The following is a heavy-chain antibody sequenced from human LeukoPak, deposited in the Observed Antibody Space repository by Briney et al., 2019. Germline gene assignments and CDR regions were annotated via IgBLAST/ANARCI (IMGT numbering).Heavy chain of an antibody. CDR2: ISSSSSYI. V-gene: IGHV3-21*01. J-gene: IGHJ3*02. CDR1: GFTFSSYS. Sequence: PGGSLRLSCAASGFTFSSYSMNWVRQAPGKGLEWVSSISSSSSYIYYADSVKGRFTISRDNAKNSLYLQMNSLRAEDTAVYYCARDRGVQLWLIAFDIWGQGTMVTVSS. CDR3: ARDRGVQLWLIAFDI. D-gene: IGHD5-18*01.